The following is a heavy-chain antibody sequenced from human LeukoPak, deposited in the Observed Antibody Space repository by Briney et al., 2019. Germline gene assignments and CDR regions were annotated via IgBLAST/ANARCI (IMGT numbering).Heavy chain of an antibody. CDR3: ARGVIGNYQQWLGY. J-gene: IGHJ4*02. CDR2: ISYDGSNK. D-gene: IGHD6-19*01. V-gene: IGHV3-30-3*01. CDR1: GFTFSSYA. Sequence: GGSLSLSCAASGFTFSSYAMHWVRQAPGKGLDWVAVISYDGSNKYYADSVKGRFTISRDNSKNTLYLQMNSLRAEDTAVYYCARGVIGNYQQWLGYWGQGTLVTVSS.